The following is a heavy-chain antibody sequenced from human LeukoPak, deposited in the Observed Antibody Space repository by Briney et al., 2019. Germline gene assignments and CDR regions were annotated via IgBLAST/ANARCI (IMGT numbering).Heavy chain of an antibody. CDR2: IDSGGST. V-gene: IGHV3-66*01. CDR3: ARITK. CDR1: GFTFSSYA. Sequence: GGSLRLSCAASGFTFSSYAMSWVRQAPGKGLEWVSVIDSGGSTDHADSVKGRFTISRDNFKNTLYLQMNSLRVEDTAVYYCARITKWGQGTLVTVSS. J-gene: IGHJ4*02. D-gene: IGHD2-2*01.